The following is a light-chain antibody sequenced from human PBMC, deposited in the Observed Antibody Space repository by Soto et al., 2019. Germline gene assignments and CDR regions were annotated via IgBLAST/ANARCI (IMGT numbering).Light chain of an antibody. Sequence: DIPMTQSPSSVSASVGDRVTITCRASQDIGSWLAWYQQKPGKDPDLLIYGASSLQDGVPSRFHGSGSLTDFTLTISALQPEDFASYYCQQGGSFPITFGQGTRLQLK. CDR1: QDIGSW. CDR3: QQGGSFPIT. J-gene: IGKJ5*01. V-gene: IGKV1-12*01. CDR2: GAS.